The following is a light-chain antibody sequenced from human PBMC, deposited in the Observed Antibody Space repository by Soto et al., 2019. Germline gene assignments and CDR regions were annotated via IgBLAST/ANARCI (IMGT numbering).Light chain of an antibody. J-gene: IGKJ1*01. Sequence: DIQMTQSPSTLSGSVGDRVTITCQASQDISNYLNWYQQKPGKAPKLLIYKASTLESGVPSRFSGSGSGTEFTLTISSLQPDDFATYYCQQSNSPLTFGQGTKVDIK. V-gene: IGKV1-5*03. CDR1: QDISNY. CDR2: KAS. CDR3: QQSNSPLT.